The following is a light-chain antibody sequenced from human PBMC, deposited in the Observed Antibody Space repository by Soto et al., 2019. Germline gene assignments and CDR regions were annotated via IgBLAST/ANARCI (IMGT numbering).Light chain of an antibody. V-gene: IGLV2-8*01. CDR1: SSDVGGYNY. CDR2: EVI. CDR3: ASYAGSTSI. J-gene: IGLJ2*01. Sequence: QSVLTQPPSAYGSPGQSVTISCTGTSSDVGGYNYVSWYQQHPGKAPKVLIYEVIKRPSGVPDRFSGSKSGNTASLTVSGLQAEDEADYYCASYAGSTSIFGGGTQLTVL.